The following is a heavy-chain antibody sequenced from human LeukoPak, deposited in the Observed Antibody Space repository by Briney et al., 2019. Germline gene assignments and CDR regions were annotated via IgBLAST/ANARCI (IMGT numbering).Heavy chain of an antibody. D-gene: IGHD3-3*01. CDR2: IYYSGST. J-gene: IGHJ4*02. CDR1: GGSISSYY. V-gene: IGHV4-59*08. CDR3: VRQAIWSGYFVSDNDY. Sequence: PSETLSLTCTVSGGSISSYYWSWIRQPPGKGLEWIGHIYYSGSTNYNPSLESRVTISVDTSKNQFSLKLNSVTAADTAVYYCVRQAIWSGYFVSDNDYWGQGTLVTVSS.